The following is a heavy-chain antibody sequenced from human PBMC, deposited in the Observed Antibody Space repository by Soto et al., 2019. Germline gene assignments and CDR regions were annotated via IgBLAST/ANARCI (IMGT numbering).Heavy chain of an antibody. CDR1: GFTVSRNY. D-gene: IGHD3-22*01. J-gene: IGHJ1*01. CDR3: ARDGYDSSGYYPEYFQH. Sequence: EVQLGESGGGLVQPGGSLRLSCAASGFTVSRNYMSWVRQAPGKGLEWVSVIYSGGSTYYADSVKGRFTISRDNSKNTLYLQMNSLRAEDTAVYYCARDGYDSSGYYPEYFQHWGQGTLVTVSS. V-gene: IGHV3-66*01. CDR2: IYSGGST.